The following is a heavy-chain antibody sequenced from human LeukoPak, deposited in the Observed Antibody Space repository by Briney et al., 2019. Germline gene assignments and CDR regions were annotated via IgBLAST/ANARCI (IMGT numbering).Heavy chain of an antibody. J-gene: IGHJ4*02. Sequence: SETLSLTCTVSGGSINNYYWSWIRQHPGKGLEWIGYIYYSGSTYYNPSLKSRVTISVDTSKNQFSLKLSSVTAADTAVYYCARGQGSVDTAMAAVRFDYWGQGTLVTVSS. CDR3: ARGQGSVDTAMAAVRFDY. D-gene: IGHD5-18*01. CDR2: IYYSGST. CDR1: GGSINNYY. V-gene: IGHV4-31*02.